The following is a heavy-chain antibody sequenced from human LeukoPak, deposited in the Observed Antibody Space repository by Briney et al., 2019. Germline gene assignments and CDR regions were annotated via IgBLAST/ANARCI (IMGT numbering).Heavy chain of an antibody. Sequence: GGSLRLSCAASGFTFSSYWMHWGRQAPGKGLVWVSRINSDGSSTSYADSVKGRFTISRDNAKNTLYLQMNSLRAEDTAVYYCAREGVWRQQLVDYYYGMDVWGQGTTVTVSS. V-gene: IGHV3-74*01. CDR1: GFTFSSYW. J-gene: IGHJ6*02. CDR2: INSDGSST. CDR3: AREGVWRQQLVDYYYGMDV. D-gene: IGHD6-13*01.